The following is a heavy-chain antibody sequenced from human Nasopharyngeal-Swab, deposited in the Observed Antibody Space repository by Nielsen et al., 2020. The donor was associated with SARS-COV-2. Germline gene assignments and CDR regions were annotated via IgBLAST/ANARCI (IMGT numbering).Heavy chain of an antibody. CDR1: GASISSSNYY. J-gene: IGHJ4*01. D-gene: IGHD6-19*01. CDR3: ARHSSGWSFDY. V-gene: IGHV4-39*01. Sequence: SETLSLTCTVSGASISSSNYYWGWIRQPPGKGLEWIGTIYYSGNTYFNPSLKSRVTMSVDTSKHQISLNLSSVTAADTALYYCARHSSGWSFDYWDHGTLVTVSS. CDR2: IYYSGNT.